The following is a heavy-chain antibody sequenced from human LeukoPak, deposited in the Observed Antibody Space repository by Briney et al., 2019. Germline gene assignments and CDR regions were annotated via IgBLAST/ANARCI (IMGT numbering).Heavy chain of an antibody. CDR1: GYTLSEVS. V-gene: IGHV1-24*01. CDR2: FSPENGEA. D-gene: IGHD6-6*01. Sequence: ASVKVSCKVSGYTLSEVSMHWVRQPPGKGLEWMGGFSPENGEAGYAQKFQCRVTMTEDTSTDTATMALSSLRSEDTAVYFCATYLSSSSSLFDYWGQGTLITVSS. J-gene: IGHJ4*02. CDR3: ATYLSSSSSLFDY.